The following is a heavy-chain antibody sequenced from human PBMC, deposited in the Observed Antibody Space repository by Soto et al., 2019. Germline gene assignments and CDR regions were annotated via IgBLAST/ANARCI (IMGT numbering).Heavy chain of an antibody. CDR2: IYHSGST. CDR3: ASDLAGAATDY. D-gene: IGHD6-25*01. V-gene: IGHV4-38-2*01. Sequence: SETLSLTCAVSGYSISSGYYWGWIRQPPGKGLEWIGSIYHSGSTYYNPSLKSRVTISVDTSKNQFSLKLSSVTAADTAVYYCASDLAGAATDYWGQGTLVTVSS. J-gene: IGHJ4*02. CDR1: GYSISSGYY.